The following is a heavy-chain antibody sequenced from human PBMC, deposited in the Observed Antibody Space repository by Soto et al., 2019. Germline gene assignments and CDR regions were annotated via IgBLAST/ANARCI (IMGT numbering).Heavy chain of an antibody. CDR2: ISYDGNNE. V-gene: IGHV3-30*04. Sequence: PGGSLRLSCAASGFTFSNYAMHWVRQAPGKGLEWVAVISYDGNNEYYSDSVKGRFTISRDNSKNTVYLQMNSLRTEDTAVYYCTKDPSSIWFYFDYWGLGALVTVSS. CDR1: GFTFSNYA. D-gene: IGHD6-13*01. CDR3: TKDPSSIWFYFDY. J-gene: IGHJ4*02.